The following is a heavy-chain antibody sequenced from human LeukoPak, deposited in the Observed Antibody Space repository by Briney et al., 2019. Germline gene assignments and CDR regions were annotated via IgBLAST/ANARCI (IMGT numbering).Heavy chain of an antibody. J-gene: IGHJ4*02. CDR1: GFTFSSYA. V-gene: IGHV3-23*01. Sequence: GGSLRLSCAASGFTFSSYAMSWVRQAPGKGLEWVSAISGSGGSTYYADSVKGRFTISRDNSKNTLYLQMNSLRVEDTAVYYCAKIPYDSSGYYSFDYWGQGTLVTVSS. CDR2: ISGSGGST. D-gene: IGHD3-22*01. CDR3: AKIPYDSSGYYSFDY.